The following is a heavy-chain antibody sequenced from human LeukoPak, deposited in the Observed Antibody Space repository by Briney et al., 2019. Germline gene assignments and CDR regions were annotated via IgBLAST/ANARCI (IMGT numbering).Heavy chain of an antibody. CDR1: GGSISSYY. J-gene: IGHJ4*02. Sequence: SETLSLTCTVSGGSISSYYWSWIRQPPGKGLEWIGYIYYSGSTNYNPSLKSRVTISVDTSKNQFSLKLSSVTAADTAVYYCAKDLLYSSSCDWGQGTLVTVSS. D-gene: IGHD6-13*01. CDR3: AKDLLYSSSCD. V-gene: IGHV4-59*01. CDR2: IYYSGST.